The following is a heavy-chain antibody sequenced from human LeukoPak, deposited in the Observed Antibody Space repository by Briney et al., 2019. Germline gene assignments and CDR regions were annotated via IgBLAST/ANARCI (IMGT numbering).Heavy chain of an antibody. J-gene: IGHJ3*02. CDR2: ISSNSGST. D-gene: IGHD4-11*01. Sequence: GGFLRLSCAASGFTFSSYGMSWVRQAPGKGLELVSAISSNSGSTYYADSVKGRFTISRDNSKNTLYLQMNSLRAEDTAVHYCVKRTVGAGFDIWGQGTMVTVSS. CDR1: GFTFSSYG. V-gene: IGHV3-23*01. CDR3: VKRTVGAGFDI.